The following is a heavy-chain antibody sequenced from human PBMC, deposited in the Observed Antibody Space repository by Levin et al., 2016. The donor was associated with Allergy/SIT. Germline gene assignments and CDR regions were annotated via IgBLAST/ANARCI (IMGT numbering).Heavy chain of an antibody. J-gene: IGHJ5*02. V-gene: IGHV5-51*01. CDR2: IYPKDSDT. Sequence: GESLKISCEASGYKFASYWIAWVRQMPGKGLESVGIIYPKDSDTRYSPSFRGQVTISADKSTNTAFLQWNSLRASDSAIYFCARLYPVVGGSMNWFDPWGQGTLVTVSS. CDR1: GYKFASYW. D-gene: IGHD2-15*01. CDR3: ARLYPVVGGSMNWFDP.